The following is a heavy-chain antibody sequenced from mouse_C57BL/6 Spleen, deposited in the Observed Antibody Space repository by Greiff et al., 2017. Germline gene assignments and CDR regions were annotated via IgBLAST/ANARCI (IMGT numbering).Heavy chain of an antibody. J-gene: IGHJ4*01. CDR1: GFTFTDYY. Sequence: EVHLVESGGGLVQPGGSLSLSCAASGFTFTDYYMSWVRQPPGKALEWLGFIRNKANGYTTESSASVKGRLTISRDNSQSNLYLQVNALRGEYSATNDGERYDAEGTAKNAIDYWGQGTSVTVSS. CDR2: IRNKANGYTT. V-gene: IGHV7-3*01. CDR3: ERYDAEGTAKNAIDY. D-gene: IGHD3-3*01.